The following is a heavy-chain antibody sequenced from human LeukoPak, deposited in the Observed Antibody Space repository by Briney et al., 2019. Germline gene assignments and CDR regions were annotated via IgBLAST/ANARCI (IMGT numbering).Heavy chain of an antibody. CDR2: IYTSGST. Sequence: PSETLSLTCTVSGGSISSYYWSWIRQPAGKGLEWIGRIYTSGSTNYNPSLKSRVTISVDTSKNQFSLKLSSVTAADTAVYYCARAGVTMVRGDLVNWFDPWGQGTLVTVSS. J-gene: IGHJ5*02. CDR1: GGSISSYY. D-gene: IGHD3-10*01. V-gene: IGHV4-4*07. CDR3: ARAGVTMVRGDLVNWFDP.